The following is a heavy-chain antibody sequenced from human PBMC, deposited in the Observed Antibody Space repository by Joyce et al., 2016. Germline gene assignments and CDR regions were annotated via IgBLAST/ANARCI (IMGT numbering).Heavy chain of an antibody. CDR2: FKPEENRS. CDR1: GDALTESA. Sequence: QVQLVQSGTEVKMPGASVKVSCKVYGDALTESALHWVRQVPGKGPEWMGGFKPEENRSVDAEKFRDRVTVTEDRTTDTGYMEMRGLRSDDTATYYCTSERTAETTGFDPWGQGTQVLVTT. J-gene: IGHJ5*02. CDR3: TSERTAETTGFDP. V-gene: IGHV1-24*01. D-gene: IGHD2-21*02.